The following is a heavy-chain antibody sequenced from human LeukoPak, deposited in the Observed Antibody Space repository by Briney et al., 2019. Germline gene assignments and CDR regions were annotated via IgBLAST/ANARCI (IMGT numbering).Heavy chain of an antibody. Sequence: GGSLRLSCAASGFTFSGSVLHWVRQASGTGLEWIGRIRSKTNNYATVYTASVKGRFNISRDDSKNTAYLQISSLKTEDTAVYYCTRDFWGGYYMGWGQGTLVTVSS. CDR1: GFTFSGSV. CDR2: IRSKTNNYAT. D-gene: IGHD3-3*01. CDR3: TRDFWGGYYMG. J-gene: IGHJ4*02. V-gene: IGHV3-73*01.